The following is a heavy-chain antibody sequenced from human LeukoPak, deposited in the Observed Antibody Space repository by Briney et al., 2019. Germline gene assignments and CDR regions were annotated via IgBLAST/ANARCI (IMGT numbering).Heavy chain of an antibody. D-gene: IGHD3-22*01. CDR2: SNPNSGGT. CDR3: ARGYRYYDSSGIAGFAP. CDR1: GYTFTGYY. Sequence: APVKVSCKASGYTFTGYYMHWVRQAPGQGLEWMGLSNPNSGGTNYAHKFQGRVTMTRDTSMCPAYMELSRLRSDDTAVYYCARGYRYYDSSGIAGFAPWGKGTLVTVS. V-gene: IGHV1-2*07. J-gene: IGHJ5*02.